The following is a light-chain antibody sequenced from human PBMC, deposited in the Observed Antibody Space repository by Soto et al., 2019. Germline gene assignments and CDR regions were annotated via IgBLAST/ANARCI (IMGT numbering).Light chain of an antibody. CDR3: QQFVRSPPSWT. CDR1: QSVSSNY. CDR2: GAS. V-gene: IGKV3-20*01. J-gene: IGKJ1*01. Sequence: ETVLTQSPGTLSLSPGERATLSCRASQSVSSNYLAWYQQKPGQAPRLLIYGASTRATGIPDRFSGSGSGTDFPLTISRLEHEDFAVYYCQQFVRSPPSWTFGQGTKVEIK.